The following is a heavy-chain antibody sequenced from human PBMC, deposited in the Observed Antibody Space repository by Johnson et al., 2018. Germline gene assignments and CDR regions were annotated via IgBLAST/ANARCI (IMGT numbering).Heavy chain of an antibody. CDR2: IYYSGST. D-gene: IGHD2-15*01. Sequence: QVQLQESGPGLVKPSETLSLTCTVSGGSISSYYWSWIRQPPGKGLEWIGYIYYSGSTNYNPSLKSRVTISVDTSKNQFSLKLGSVTSADTAVYYCARWTLRPVAAFDIWGQGTMVTVSS. CDR3: ARWTLRPVAAFDI. J-gene: IGHJ3*02. CDR1: GGSISSYY. V-gene: IGHV4-59*01.